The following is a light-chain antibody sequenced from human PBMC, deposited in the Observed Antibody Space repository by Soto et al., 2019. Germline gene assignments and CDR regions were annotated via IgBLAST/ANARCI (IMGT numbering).Light chain of an antibody. CDR3: HQYGRSPDWDRWT. Sequence: ESVLTQSPGTLSLSPGERATLSCRASQSISSSNLAWYQQKPGQAPRLLLYGAYNRAAGIPDRFSGSGSGTDFTLTISRMEPEDFVVYYCHQYGRSPDWDRWTFGQGTKVEVK. J-gene: IGKJ1*01. V-gene: IGKV3-20*01. CDR1: QSISSSN. CDR2: GAY.